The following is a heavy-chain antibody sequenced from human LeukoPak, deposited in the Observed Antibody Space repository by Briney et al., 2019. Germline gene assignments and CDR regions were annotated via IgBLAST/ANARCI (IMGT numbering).Heavy chain of an antibody. V-gene: IGHV4-4*02. CDR2: IYRSGST. Sequence: SGTLSLTCAVSGGSISSNHLWNWVRQSPGKGLEWIGEIYRSGSTNYNPSLKSRVTISLDKTKNHFSLKMSSVTAADTAVYYCARFTNYYGSGSYSSSNFDYWGQGTLVTVSS. CDR3: ARFTNYYGSGSYSSSNFDY. J-gene: IGHJ4*02. CDR1: GGSISSNHL. D-gene: IGHD3-10*01.